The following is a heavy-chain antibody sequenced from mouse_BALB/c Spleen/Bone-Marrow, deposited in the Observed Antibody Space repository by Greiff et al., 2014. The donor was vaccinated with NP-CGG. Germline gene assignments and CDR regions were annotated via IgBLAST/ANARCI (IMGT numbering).Heavy chain of an antibody. CDR2: ILPGGGST. Sequence: VQLQQSGAELMKPGASVMISCKATGYTFSGYWIEWVKQRPGHGLEWIGEILPGGGSTNYNENFKGKATFTADTSSNTAYMQLSSLTSEDSAVYYCAKGGHVMDYWGQGTSVTVSS. J-gene: IGHJ4*01. D-gene: IGHD1-1*02. CDR1: GYTFSGYW. V-gene: IGHV1-9*01. CDR3: AKGGHVMDY.